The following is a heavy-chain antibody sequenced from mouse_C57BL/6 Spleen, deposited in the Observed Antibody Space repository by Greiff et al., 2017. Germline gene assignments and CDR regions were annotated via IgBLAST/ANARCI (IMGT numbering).Heavy chain of an antibody. CDR3: ARLGQGAMDY. J-gene: IGHJ4*01. CDR2: IHPNSGST. Sequence: QVQLQQPGAELVKPGASVTLSCKASGYTFTSYWMHWVKQRPGQGLEWIGMIHPNSGSTNYNEKFKSKATLTVDKSSSTAYMQLSSLTSEDSAVYYCARLGQGAMDYWGQGTSVTVSS. CDR1: GYTFTSYW. V-gene: IGHV1-64*01. D-gene: IGHD2-14*01.